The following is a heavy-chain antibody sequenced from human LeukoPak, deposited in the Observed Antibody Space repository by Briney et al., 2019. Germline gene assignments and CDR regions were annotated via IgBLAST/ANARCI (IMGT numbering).Heavy chain of an antibody. CDR2: IYHGGST. D-gene: IGHD4-17*01. CDR3: ARTDGDYVGNYFDY. CDR1: GGSINSSDW. V-gene: IGHV4-4*02. Sequence: SGTLSLTCAVSGGSINSSDWWNWVRQPPGKGLEWIGGIYHGGSTNYNPSLKSRVTLSVDKSKNQFSLTLTSVTAADTAVYYCARTDGDYVGNYFDYWGQGTLVTVSS. J-gene: IGHJ4*02.